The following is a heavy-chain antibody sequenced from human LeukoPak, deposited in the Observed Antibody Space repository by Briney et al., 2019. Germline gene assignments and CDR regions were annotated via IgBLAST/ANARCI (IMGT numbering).Heavy chain of an antibody. J-gene: IGHJ4*02. V-gene: IGHV1-46*01. Sequence: ASVKVSCKASGYSFTSYYMHWVRQAPGQGLEWMGIINPSGGRTSCAQKFQGRVTMTRDTSTSTVYMELTSLRSEDTAVYYCARDSDYYDNSGSQGGLLDCWGQGTLVTVSS. CDR2: INPSGGRT. CDR3: ARDSDYYDNSGSQGGLLDC. D-gene: IGHD3-22*01. CDR1: GYSFTSYY.